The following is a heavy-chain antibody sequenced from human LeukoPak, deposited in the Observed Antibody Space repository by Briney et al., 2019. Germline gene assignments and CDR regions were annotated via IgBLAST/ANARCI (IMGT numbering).Heavy chain of an antibody. D-gene: IGHD3-22*01. CDR1: GFTFSSYW. CDR2: INSDGSST. Sequence: PGGSLRLSCAASGFTFSSYWMHWVRQAPGKGLVWVSRINSDGSSTSYADSVKGRFTISRDNARNTLYLQMNSLRAEDTAVYYCARGSNYYDSSGYSFDYWGQGTLVTVSS. V-gene: IGHV3-74*01. CDR3: ARGSNYYDSSGYSFDY. J-gene: IGHJ4*02.